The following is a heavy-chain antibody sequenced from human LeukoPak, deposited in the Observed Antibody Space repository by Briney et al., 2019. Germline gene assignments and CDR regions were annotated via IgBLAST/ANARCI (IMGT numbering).Heavy chain of an antibody. Sequence: SETLSLTCIVSGVSISSSYYYWGWIRQPPGKGLEWIGSIYYSGSAYYNSSLKSRVTISIDTSKNQVSLNLTSMTAADTAVYYCAKSGGYGLIDYWGQGTLVTVSS. CDR1: GVSISSSYYY. CDR3: AKSGGYGLIDY. V-gene: IGHV4-39*01. D-gene: IGHD1-26*01. CDR2: IYYSGSA. J-gene: IGHJ4*01.